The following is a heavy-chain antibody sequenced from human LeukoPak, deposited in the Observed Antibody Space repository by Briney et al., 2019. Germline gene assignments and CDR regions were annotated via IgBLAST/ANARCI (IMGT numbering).Heavy chain of an antibody. CDR1: GYSISSGYY. D-gene: IGHD4-23*01. CDR3: ARGDYGGNSWWFDP. CDR2: IYHSGST. V-gene: IGHV4-38-2*02. Sequence: PSETLSLTCTVSGYSISSGYYWGRIRQPPGKGLEWIGSIYHSGSTYYNPSLKSRVTISVDTSKNQFSLKLSSVTAADTAVYYCARGDYGGNSWWFDPWGQGTLVTVSS. J-gene: IGHJ5*02.